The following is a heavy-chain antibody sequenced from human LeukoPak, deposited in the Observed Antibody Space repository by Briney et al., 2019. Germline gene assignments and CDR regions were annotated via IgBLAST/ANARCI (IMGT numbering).Heavy chain of an antibody. V-gene: IGHV3-48*03. CDR1: GFTFRSYE. D-gene: IGHD2-2*01. CDR3: ARWRGSTSERSDY. CDR2: ISTSGRTI. Sequence: PGGSLRLSCAASGFTFRSYEMNWVRQAPGKGLEWLSYISTSGRTIYYADSVKGRFTISRDNAKNPLYLQMDSLRVEDTATYYCARWRGSTSERSDYWGQGTLVTVSS. J-gene: IGHJ4*02.